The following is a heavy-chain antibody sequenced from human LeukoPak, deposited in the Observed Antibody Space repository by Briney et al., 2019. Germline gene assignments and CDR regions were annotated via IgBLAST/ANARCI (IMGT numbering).Heavy chain of an antibody. CDR1: GYTFTGYY. V-gene: IGHV1-2*02. CDR3: ARDRYYYDSSGYFDY. D-gene: IGHD3-22*01. Sequence: ASLKVSCKASGYTFTGYYMHWVRQAPGQGLEWMGWINPNSGGTNYAQKFQGRVTMTRDMSISTAYMELSRLRSDDTAVYYCARDRYYYDSSGYFDYWGQGTLVTVSS. J-gene: IGHJ4*02. CDR2: INPNSGGT.